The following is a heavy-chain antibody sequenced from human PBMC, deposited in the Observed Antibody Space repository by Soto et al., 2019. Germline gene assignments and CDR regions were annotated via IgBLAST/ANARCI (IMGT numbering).Heavy chain of an antibody. CDR2: IYHSGSA. CDR3: ASLHSGYAFDLDY. D-gene: IGHD5-12*01. CDR1: GASISSSGYY. Sequence: SETLSLTCTVSGASISSSGYYWVWVRQPPGKDLEWIGSIYHSGSAYYKPSLQSRVTILVDTSKNQFSLMVTSVTAADTAVYYCASLHSGYAFDLDYWGLGSLVTVSS. J-gene: IGHJ4*02. V-gene: IGHV4-39*01.